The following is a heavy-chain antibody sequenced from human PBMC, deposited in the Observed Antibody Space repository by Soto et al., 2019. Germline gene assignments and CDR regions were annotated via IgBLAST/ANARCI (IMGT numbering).Heavy chain of an antibody. V-gene: IGHV5-51*01. D-gene: IGHD6-19*01. CDR1: GHTFTNYW. J-gene: IGHJ4*02. CDR2: IYPGDSET. CDR3: ARLAGVVAGPPPDY. Sequence: GGSLKISCTGSGHTFTNYWIGWVRQMPGKGLEWMGIIYPGDSETRYSPSFEGQVTISADKSISTAYLQWSSLKASDTAMYYCARLAGVVAGPPPDYWGQGTLVTVSS.